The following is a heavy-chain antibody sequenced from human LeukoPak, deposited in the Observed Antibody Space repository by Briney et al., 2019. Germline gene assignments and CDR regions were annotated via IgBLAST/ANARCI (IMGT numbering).Heavy chain of an antibody. CDR1: RGSISPDH. D-gene: IGHD1-26*01. J-gene: IGHJ4*02. CDR2: IFYTGRA. V-gene: IGHV4-59*08. CDR3: ARLVDGIYTLLDS. Sequence: SETLSLTCTVSRGSISPDHCAWIRQPPGKGLEWIGYIFYTGRARYNPSLESRDTLTVDMSKNQVSLKLRSVTAADTAIYYCARLVDGIYTLLDSWGQGTVAIVSS.